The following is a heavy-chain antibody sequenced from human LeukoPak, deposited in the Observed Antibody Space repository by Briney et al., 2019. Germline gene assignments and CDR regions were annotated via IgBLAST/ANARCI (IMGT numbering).Heavy chain of an antibody. J-gene: IGHJ6*02. CDR1: GLTFSSYG. Sequence: QTGGSLRLSCAASGLTFSSYGMHWVRQAPGKGLVWVSRINSDGSSIRNADSVKGRLTISRDNAKNTLYLQMNSLRAEDTAVYYCARGSSTSYYYYGMDVWGQGTTVTVSS. CDR2: INSDGSSI. D-gene: IGHD2-2*01. V-gene: IGHV3-74*01. CDR3: ARGSSTSYYYYGMDV.